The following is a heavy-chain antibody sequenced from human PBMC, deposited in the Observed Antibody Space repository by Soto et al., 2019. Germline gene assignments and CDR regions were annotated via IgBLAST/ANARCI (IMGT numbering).Heavy chain of an antibody. CDR1: GYTFTSYG. CDR3: ARVVYCSGGSCYDFDY. Sequence: ASVKVSCKASGYTFTSYGISLVRQAPGQGLEWMGWISAYNGNTNYAQKLQGRVTMTTDTSTSTAYMELRSLRSDDTAVYYCARVVYCSGGSCYDFDYWGQGTLVTVSS. CDR2: ISAYNGNT. V-gene: IGHV1-18*01. D-gene: IGHD2-15*01. J-gene: IGHJ4*02.